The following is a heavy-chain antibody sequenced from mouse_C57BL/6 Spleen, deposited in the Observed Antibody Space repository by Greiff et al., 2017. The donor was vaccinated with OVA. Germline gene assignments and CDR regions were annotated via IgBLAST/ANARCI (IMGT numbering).Heavy chain of an antibody. CDR1: GYTFTSYG. CDR3: AGYDYDRAWFAY. D-gene: IGHD2-4*01. CDR2: IYPRSCNT. J-gene: IGHJ3*01. V-gene: IGHV1-81*01. Sequence: VQLQQSGAELARPGASVKLSCKASGYTFTSYGISWVKQRTGQGLEWIGEIYPRSCNTYYNEKFKRKAELTADKSSSTAYMEICSLTSEDCAVYFCAGYDYDRAWFAYWGQGTLVTVSA.